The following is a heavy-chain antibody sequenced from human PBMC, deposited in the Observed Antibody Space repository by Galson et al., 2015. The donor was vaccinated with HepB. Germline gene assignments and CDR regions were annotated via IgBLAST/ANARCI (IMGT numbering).Heavy chain of an antibody. Sequence: SLRLSCAASGFTFSSYAMSWVRQAPGKGLEWVSAISGSGGSTHYADSVKGRSTISRDNSKNTLYLQMNSLRAEDTAVYYCAKDRVATNYYFDYWGQGTLVTVSS. CDR3: AKDRVATNYYFDY. CDR2: ISGSGGST. CDR1: GFTFSSYA. J-gene: IGHJ4*02. D-gene: IGHD5-12*01. V-gene: IGHV3-23*01.